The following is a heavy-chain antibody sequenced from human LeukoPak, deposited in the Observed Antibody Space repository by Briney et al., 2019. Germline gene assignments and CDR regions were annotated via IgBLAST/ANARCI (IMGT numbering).Heavy chain of an antibody. J-gene: IGHJ6*03. CDR3: ARVSVATIDYYYYYYMDV. D-gene: IGHD5-24*01. Sequence: PGGSLRLSCAASGFTFSSYGMHWVRQAPGKGLEWVAFIRYDGSNKYYADSVKGRFTISRDNSKNTLYLQMNSLRAEDTAVYYCARVSVATIDYYYYYYMDVWGKGTTVTVSS. V-gene: IGHV3-30*02. CDR1: GFTFSSYG. CDR2: IRYDGSNK.